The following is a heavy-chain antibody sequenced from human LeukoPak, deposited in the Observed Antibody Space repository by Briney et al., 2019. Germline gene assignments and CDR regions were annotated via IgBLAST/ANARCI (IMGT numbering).Heavy chain of an antibody. Sequence: GGSLRLSCAASGFTFSDYYMSWIRQAPGKGLEWVSYISSSGSTIYYADSVKGRFTTSRDNAKNSLYLQMNSLRAEDTAVYYCARDTEPYYYDSSGYYHWGQGTLVTVSS. CDR2: ISSSGSTI. CDR1: GFTFSDYY. CDR3: ARDTEPYYYDSSGYYH. D-gene: IGHD3-22*01. J-gene: IGHJ4*02. V-gene: IGHV3-11*01.